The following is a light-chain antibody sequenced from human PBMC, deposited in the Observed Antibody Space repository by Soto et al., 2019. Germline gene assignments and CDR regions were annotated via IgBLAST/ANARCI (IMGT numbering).Light chain of an antibody. V-gene: IGKV1-12*01. CDR2: EAS. CDR1: EDISTW. CDR3: QQYNTFLN. J-gene: IGKJ4*01. Sequence: DIQMTHSPSSVAASALDRGTRTCRSSEDISTWLAWYQQKPGKAPKLLIYEASSLQSGVPSRFSGSGSGTEFTLTISSLQPDDSATYYCQQYNTFLNFGGGTKVDIK.